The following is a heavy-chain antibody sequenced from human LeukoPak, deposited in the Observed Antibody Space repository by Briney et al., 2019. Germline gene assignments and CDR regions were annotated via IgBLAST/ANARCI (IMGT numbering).Heavy chain of an antibody. CDR1: GGSISSSSYY. V-gene: IGHV4-61*05. CDR2: IYYSGST. CDR3: ARGLDYGDYAGDAFDI. J-gene: IGHJ3*02. D-gene: IGHD4-17*01. Sequence: SETLSLTCTVSGGSISSSSYYWGWIRQPPGKGLEWIGYIYYSGSTNYNPSLKSRVTISVDTSKNQFSLKLSSVTAADTAVYYCARGLDYGDYAGDAFDIWGQGTMVTVSS.